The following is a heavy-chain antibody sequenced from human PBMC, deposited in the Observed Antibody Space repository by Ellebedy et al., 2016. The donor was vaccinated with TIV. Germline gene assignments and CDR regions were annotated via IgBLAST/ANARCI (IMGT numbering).Heavy chain of an antibody. Sequence: PGGSLRLSCAASGFTFSNYWMHWVRQAPGKGLVWVSRIITDGSSTNYADSVKGRFTISRDNAKNTLYLQMNSLRAEDTAVYYCARHAVGEGVTLEYWGQGTLVTDSS. J-gene: IGHJ4*02. CDR2: IITDGSST. CDR1: GFTFSNYW. V-gene: IGHV3-74*01. CDR3: ARHAVGEGVTLEY. D-gene: IGHD3-10*01.